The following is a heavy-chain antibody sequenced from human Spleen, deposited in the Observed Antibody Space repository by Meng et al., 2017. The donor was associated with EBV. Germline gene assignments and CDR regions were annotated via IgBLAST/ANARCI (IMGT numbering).Heavy chain of an antibody. CDR1: GGSFSGYY. CDR2: INQSGST. CDR3: ARVDLPTIFAVAQDY. Sequence: QLHYSRGGPGLLKPSETLSVTSAVYGGSFSGYYWSWIRQPPGKGLEWIGEINQSGSTNYNPSLKSRVTFSVDTSKNQFSLRLSSVTAADTAVYYCARVDLPTIFAVAQDYWGQGTLVTGSS. J-gene: IGHJ4*02. V-gene: IGHV4-34*01. D-gene: IGHD3-3*01.